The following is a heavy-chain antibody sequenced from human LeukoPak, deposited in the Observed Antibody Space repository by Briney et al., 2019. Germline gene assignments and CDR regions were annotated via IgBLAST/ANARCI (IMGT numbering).Heavy chain of an antibody. D-gene: IGHD3-22*01. V-gene: IGHV1-18*01. CDR1: GYTFSSYD. Sequence: GASVKVSCKASGYTFSSYDISWVRQAPGQGLEWMGWISAYNGNTNYAQKLQGRVTMTTDTSTSTAYMELRSLRSDDTAVYYCARGDSSGYYQLFDYWGQGTLVTVSS. CDR2: ISAYNGNT. CDR3: ARGDSSGYYQLFDY. J-gene: IGHJ4*02.